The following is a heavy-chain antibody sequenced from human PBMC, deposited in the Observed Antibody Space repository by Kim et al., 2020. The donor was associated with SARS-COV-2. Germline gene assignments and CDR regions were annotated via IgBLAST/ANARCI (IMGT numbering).Heavy chain of an antibody. CDR3: TRALNREGPVAGSL. Sequence: SETLSLTCSVSGDSITRNFWTWIRQPPGKGLEWMGYLFYSGTNKYNPSLKNRVTISLDTSTNQFSLRLTSVTPADTAVYYCTRALNREGPVAGSLWGQGTLVTVSS. J-gene: IGHJ4*02. CDR1: GDSITRNF. CDR2: LFYSGTN. V-gene: IGHV4-59*01. D-gene: IGHD6-19*01.